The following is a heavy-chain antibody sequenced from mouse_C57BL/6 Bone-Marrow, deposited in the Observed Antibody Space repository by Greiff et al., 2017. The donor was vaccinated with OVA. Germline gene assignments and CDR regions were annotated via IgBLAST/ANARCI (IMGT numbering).Heavy chain of an antibody. D-gene: IGHD1-1*01. CDR1: GYTFTSYW. Sequence: QVQLQQPGAELVKPGASVKLSCKASGYTFTSYWMHWVKQRPGQGLVWIGMIHPNSGSTNYNEKFKSKATLTVDKSSSTAYMQLSSLTSEDSAVYYCVTILRPYFDYWGQGTTLTVSS. CDR3: VTILRPYFDY. CDR2: IHPNSGST. V-gene: IGHV1-64*01. J-gene: IGHJ2*01.